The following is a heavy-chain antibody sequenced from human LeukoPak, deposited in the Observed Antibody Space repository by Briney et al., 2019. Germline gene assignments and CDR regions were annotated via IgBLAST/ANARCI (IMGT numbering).Heavy chain of an antibody. CDR1: GYTFTSYY. D-gene: IGHD3-16*02. CDR2: ISPSGGST. J-gene: IGHJ6*02. Sequence: GASVKVSCKASGYTFTSYYMHWVRQAPGQGLEWMGIISPSGGSTSYAQKFQGRVTMTRDTSTSTVYMELSSLRSEDTAVYYCARELSTVSMSYGMDVWGQGTTVTVSS. V-gene: IGHV1-46*01. CDR3: ARELSTVSMSYGMDV.